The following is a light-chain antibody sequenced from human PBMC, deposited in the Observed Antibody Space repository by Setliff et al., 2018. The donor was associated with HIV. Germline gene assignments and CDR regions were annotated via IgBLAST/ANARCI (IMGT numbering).Light chain of an antibody. Sequence: QSVLTQPASVSGSPGQSITISCTGTTSDVGGYNYVSWYQQHPGKAPKLIIYEVRNRPSGVSDRFSGSKSGNTASLTISGLQAEDEADYYCSSYALTNTLPFGTGTRSPS. CDR2: EVR. V-gene: IGLV2-14*01. J-gene: IGLJ1*01. CDR3: SSYALTNTLP. CDR1: TSDVGGYNY.